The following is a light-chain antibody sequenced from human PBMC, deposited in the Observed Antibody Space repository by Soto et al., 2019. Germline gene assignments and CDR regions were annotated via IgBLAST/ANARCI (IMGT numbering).Light chain of an antibody. J-gene: IGKJ4*01. CDR2: HAS. CDR1: QSVSSY. CDR3: QQRSNWPTT. Sequence: EIVLTQSPATLSLSPGERATLSCRASQSVSSYLAWYQQQPGQAPRLLIYHASSRATGIPARFSGSVSGTDFTTTISSLEPEDIAVYYCQQRSNWPTTFGGGTKVEIK. V-gene: IGKV3-11*01.